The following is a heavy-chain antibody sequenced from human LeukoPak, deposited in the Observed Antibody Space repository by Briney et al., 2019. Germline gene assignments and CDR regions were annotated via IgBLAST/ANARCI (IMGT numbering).Heavy chain of an antibody. Sequence: GGSLRLSCAASGFTLSNYWMHWVRQAPGKGLVRVSRINGDGSTTNYADSVKGRFTISRDNAKNTLFLQMNSLRAEDTAVYYCAGGRGSYGLWDSWGQGTLVTVSS. CDR1: GFTLSNYW. CDR2: INGDGSTT. V-gene: IGHV3-74*01. J-gene: IGHJ4*02. CDR3: AGGRGSYGLWDS. D-gene: IGHD1-26*01.